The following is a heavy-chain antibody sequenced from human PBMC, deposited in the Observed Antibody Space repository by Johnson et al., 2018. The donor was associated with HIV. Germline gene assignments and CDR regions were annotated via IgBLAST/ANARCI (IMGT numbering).Heavy chain of an antibody. D-gene: IGHD3-22*01. Sequence: QVQLVESGGGVVQPGGSLRLSCAASGFTFDTYGMHWVRQAPGKGLEWVAVIWYDGSNKYYADSAKGRFTISRDNSKNTLYLQMNSLRAEDTAVHYCAKVRYYDRDAFDIWGQGTVVTVSS. V-gene: IGHV3-33*06. CDR1: GFTFDTYG. J-gene: IGHJ3*02. CDR2: IWYDGSNK. CDR3: AKVRYYDRDAFDI.